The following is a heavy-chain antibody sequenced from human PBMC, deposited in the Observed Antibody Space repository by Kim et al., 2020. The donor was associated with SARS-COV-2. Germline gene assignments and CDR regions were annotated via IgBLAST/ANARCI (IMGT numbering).Heavy chain of an antibody. CDR2: IDWDDDK. J-gene: IGHJ5*02. D-gene: IGHD1-20*01. Sequence: SGPTLVNPTQTLTLTCTFSGFSLSTSGMCVSWIRQPPGKALEWLALIDWDDDKYYSTSLKTRLTISKDTSKNQPRVTVGITGTTLGNGFWFDPWGQGTLVTVSS. CDR1: GFSLSTSGMC. CDR3: DP. V-gene: IGHV2-70*01.